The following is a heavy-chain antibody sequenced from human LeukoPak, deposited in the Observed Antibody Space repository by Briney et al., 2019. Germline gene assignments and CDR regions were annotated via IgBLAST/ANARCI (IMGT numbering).Heavy chain of an antibody. Sequence: SGGSLRLSCAVSGFTISSYSMGWVRQAPGKGLEWVSCIRTVTSSIYYADAVKGRFTVSTDNAKNSLYLEINSPRGEDTAVYYCAREGLPSGATKIFDYWGQGTLVAVSS. CDR3: AREGLPSGATKIFDY. J-gene: IGHJ4*02. CDR2: IRTVTSSI. D-gene: IGHD2-15*01. CDR1: GFTISSYS. V-gene: IGHV3-21*01.